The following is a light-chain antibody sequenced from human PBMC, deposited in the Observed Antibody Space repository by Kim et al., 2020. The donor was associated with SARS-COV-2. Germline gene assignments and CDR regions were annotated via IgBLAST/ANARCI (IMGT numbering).Light chain of an antibody. V-gene: IGKV3-15*01. CDR1: QSVTSK. CDR2: GAS. CDR3: QHYNNWPLT. J-gene: IGKJ4*01. Sequence: EIVMTQSPATLSVSPGERATLSCRASQSVTSKLAWYQQRPGQAPRLLIYGASARATGIPARFSGSGSGTEFTLTISSLQSEDSALYYCQHYNNWPLTFGGGTKVDIK.